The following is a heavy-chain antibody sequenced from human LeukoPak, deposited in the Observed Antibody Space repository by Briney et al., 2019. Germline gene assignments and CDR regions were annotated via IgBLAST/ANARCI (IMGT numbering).Heavy chain of an antibody. CDR3: ARDAGYSYNYYYYMDV. V-gene: IGHV1-69*13. CDR1: GGTFSSYA. Sequence: SVKVSCKASGGTFSSYAIRWVRQAPGQGLEWMGGIIPIFGTANYAQKFQGRVTITADESTSTAYMELSSLRSEDTAVYSCARDAGYSYNYYYYMDVWGKGTTVTVSS. J-gene: IGHJ6*03. CDR2: IIPIFGTA. D-gene: IGHD5-18*01.